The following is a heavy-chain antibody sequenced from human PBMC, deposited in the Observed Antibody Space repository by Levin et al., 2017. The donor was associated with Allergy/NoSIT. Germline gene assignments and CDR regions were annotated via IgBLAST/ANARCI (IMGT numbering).Heavy chain of an antibody. CDR3: ARGDYVWGSYRNGGGDY. V-gene: IGHV4-34*01. CDR2: INHSGST. D-gene: IGHD3-16*02. J-gene: IGHJ4*02. Sequence: PSETLSLTCAVYGGSFSGYYWSWIRQPPGKGLEWIGEINHSGSTNYNPSLKSRVTISVDTSKNQFSLKLSSVTAADTAVYYCARGDYVWGSYRNGGGDYWGQGTLVTVSS. CDR1: GGSFSGYY.